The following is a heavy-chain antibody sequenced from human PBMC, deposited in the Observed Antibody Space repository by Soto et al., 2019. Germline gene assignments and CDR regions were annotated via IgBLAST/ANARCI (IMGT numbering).Heavy chain of an antibody. J-gene: IGHJ6*02. CDR2: INHSGST. CDR3: ARNYDFWSGYSYYYYGMDV. V-gene: IGHV4-34*01. CDR1: GASFSGYC. D-gene: IGHD3-3*01. Sequence: PGETLSLTCAVYGASFSGYCWSWIRQAPGKGLEWIGEINHSGSTNYNPSLKSRATISVDTAKNQLSLKLSSVTAADTAVYYGARNYDFWSGYSYYYYGMDVWGQGTTVT.